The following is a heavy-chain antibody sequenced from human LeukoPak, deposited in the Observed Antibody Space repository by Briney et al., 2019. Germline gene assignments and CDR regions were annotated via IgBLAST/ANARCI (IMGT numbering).Heavy chain of an antibody. V-gene: IGHV6-1*01. D-gene: IGHD1-1*01. Sequence: SQTLSLPCAISGDSVSSNSADWDWVRQSPSRGLEWLGRTYYRSKWYNDYALSVKSRITINPDTSKNQFSLQLNSVTPEDTAVYYCARERTGFDPWGQGTLVTVSS. CDR1: GDSVSSNSAD. CDR3: ARERTGFDP. J-gene: IGHJ5*02. CDR2: TYYRSKWYN.